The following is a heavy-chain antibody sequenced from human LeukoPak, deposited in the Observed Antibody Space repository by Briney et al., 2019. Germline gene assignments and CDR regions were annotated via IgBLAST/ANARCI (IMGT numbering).Heavy chain of an antibody. CDR1: GXTFSSYD. CDR3: AKLGCTGTFCYANY. Sequence: GGSLRLPCATSGXTFSSYDMNWVRQTPGKGLEWVSVISGGGDSTDYADSMKGRFTISRDNSKNTLYLQMNSLRAEDTALYYCAKLGCTGTFCYANYWGQGTLVTVSS. V-gene: IGHV3-23*01. CDR2: ISGGGDST. J-gene: IGHJ4*02. D-gene: IGHD2-2*01.